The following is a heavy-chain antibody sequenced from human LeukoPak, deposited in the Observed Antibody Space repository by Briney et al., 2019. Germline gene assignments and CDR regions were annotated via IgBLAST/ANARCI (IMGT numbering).Heavy chain of an antibody. CDR2: ISTYSGGT. V-gene: IGHV1-2*02. CDR1: GYTFTSYG. Sequence: ASVKVSCKASGYTFTSYGISWVRQAPGQGLEWMGWISTYSGGTNYAQKFQDRVSMTRDTSISTAYMQLSRLRSDDTAVYYCARSPHILTGENFDFWGQGTLLTVSS. D-gene: IGHD3-9*01. J-gene: IGHJ4*02. CDR3: ARSPHILTGENFDF.